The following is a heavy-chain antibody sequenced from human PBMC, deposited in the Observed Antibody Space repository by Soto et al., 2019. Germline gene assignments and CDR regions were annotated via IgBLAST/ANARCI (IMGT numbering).Heavy chain of an antibody. Sequence: SETLSLTCTVSGGSVSSGSYYWSWIRQPPGKGLEWIGYIYDSGNTNYNPSLKSRVTISVDTSKNQFSLKLGSVTAADTAVYYCARDLRDGASDVFDIWGQGTMVT. CDR2: IYDSGNT. CDR1: GGSVSSGSYY. V-gene: IGHV4-61*01. CDR3: ARDLRDGASDVFDI. D-gene: IGHD1-26*01. J-gene: IGHJ3*02.